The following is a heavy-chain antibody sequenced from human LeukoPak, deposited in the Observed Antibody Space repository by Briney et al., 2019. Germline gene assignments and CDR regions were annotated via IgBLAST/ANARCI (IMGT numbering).Heavy chain of an antibody. V-gene: IGHV4-30-4*01. CDR2: IYYSGIT. CDR1: GGSISSGDDY. Sequence: SQTLSLTCTVSGGSISSGDDYWSWIRQPPGKGLEWIGYIYYSGITYYNPSLKNRLTISVDTSKNQFSLKLSSVTAADTAVYYCAREHIAVVTANWYFDLWGRGTLVTVSS. J-gene: IGHJ2*01. D-gene: IGHD2-21*02. CDR3: AREHIAVVTANWYFDL.